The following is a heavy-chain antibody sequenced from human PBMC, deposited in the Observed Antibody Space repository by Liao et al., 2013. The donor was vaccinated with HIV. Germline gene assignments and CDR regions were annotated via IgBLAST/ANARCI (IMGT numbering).Heavy chain of an antibody. CDR1: GGSINSYY. CDR2: IYSSGNT. Sequence: QVQLQESGPGLVKPSETLSLTCTVSGGSINSYYWSWIRQPAGKGLEWIGRIYSSGNTNYNPSLKSRVTMSVDTSKNQFSLNLSSVTAADTAVYYCASNTGLYYDSSGYRFQHWGQGTLVTVSS. CDR3: ASNTGLYYDSSGYRFQH. V-gene: IGHV4-4*07. D-gene: IGHD3-22*01. J-gene: IGHJ1*01.